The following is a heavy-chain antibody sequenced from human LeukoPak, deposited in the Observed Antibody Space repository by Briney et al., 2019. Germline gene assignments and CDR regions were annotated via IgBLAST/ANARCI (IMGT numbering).Heavy chain of an antibody. CDR1: GFTFSSYA. J-gene: IGHJ4*02. CDR3: AKASIRDSSGYYFDY. CDR2: FSGSGGST. V-gene: IGHV3-23*01. D-gene: IGHD3-22*01. Sequence: RGGSLRLSCAVSGFTFSSYAMSWVRRATGRGVEWVSAFSGSGGSTYYADSVKGRFTISRDNSKNTLYLQMNSLRAEDTAVYYCAKASIRDSSGYYFDYWGQGTLVTVSS.